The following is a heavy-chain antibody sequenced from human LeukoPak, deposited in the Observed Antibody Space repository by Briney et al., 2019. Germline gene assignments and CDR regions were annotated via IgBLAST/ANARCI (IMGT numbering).Heavy chain of an antibody. J-gene: IGHJ4*02. CDR2: ISDSGGYT. Sequence: GGSLRLSCAASGFTFSSYAMSWVRQAPGKGLEWVSSISDSGGYTYYADSVKGRFTISRDNLKNTLYLQMNSLRAEDTAVYYCAKDTRIQLWLHFYYWGQGALVTVSS. V-gene: IGHV3-23*01. D-gene: IGHD5-18*01. CDR3: AKDTRIQLWLHFYY. CDR1: GFTFSSYA.